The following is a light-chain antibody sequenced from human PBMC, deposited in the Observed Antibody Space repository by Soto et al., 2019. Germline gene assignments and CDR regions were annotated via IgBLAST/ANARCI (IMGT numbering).Light chain of an antibody. CDR2: DAS. CDR3: QQSYTTPPWT. J-gene: IGKJ1*01. V-gene: IGKV1-39*01. CDR1: QSISSY. Sequence: DIKMSQSPSSLSASVGDRVTITCRASQSISSYLNWYQQKPGKAPKVLIYDASSLQSGVPSRFSGSGSGTDFTLTISSLQPEDFATYYCQQSYTTPPWTFGQGTKV.